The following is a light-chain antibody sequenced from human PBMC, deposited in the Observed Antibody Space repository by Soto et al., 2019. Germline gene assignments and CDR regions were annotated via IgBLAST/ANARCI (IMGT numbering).Light chain of an antibody. CDR1: QTISGY. J-gene: IGKJ5*01. V-gene: IGKV3-11*01. CDR2: ADS. Sequence: EIVLTQSPATLSLSPGERATLSCRASQTISGYLGWYQQTPGQAPRLLIYADSNRATGIPPRFSGSGSGTDFTLTISSLEPEDFSVYYCQQRYDWPITFGQGTRLEIK. CDR3: QQRYDWPIT.